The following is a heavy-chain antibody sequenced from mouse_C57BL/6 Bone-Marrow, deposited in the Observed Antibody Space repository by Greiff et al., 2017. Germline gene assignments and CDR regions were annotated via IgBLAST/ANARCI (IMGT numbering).Heavy chain of an antibody. CDR2: ISNGGGST. V-gene: IGHV5-12*01. D-gene: IGHD2-2*01. CDR3: ARRYSYGYPWFAY. Sequence: EVKLMESGGGLVQPGGSLKLSCAASGFTFSDYYMYWVRQTPEKRLEWVAYISNGGGSTYYPATVKGRFTISRDNAKNTLYLQMSRLKSEDTAMYYCARRYSYGYPWFAYWVQGTLVTVSA. CDR1: GFTFSDYY. J-gene: IGHJ3*01.